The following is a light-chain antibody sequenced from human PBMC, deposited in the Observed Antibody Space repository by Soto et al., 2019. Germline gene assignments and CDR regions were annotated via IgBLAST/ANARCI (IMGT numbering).Light chain of an antibody. CDR3: SSYAGRNNYV. CDR2: EVS. J-gene: IGLJ1*01. V-gene: IGLV2-8*01. CDR1: SSDVGGYNY. Sequence: QSALTQPPSASGSPGQSVTISCTGTSSDVGGYNYVSWYQQHPGKAPKLMSSEVSKRPSGVPDRCSGSKSGNTASLTVSGLQAEDEADNYCSSYAGRNNYVFGTGTKLTVL.